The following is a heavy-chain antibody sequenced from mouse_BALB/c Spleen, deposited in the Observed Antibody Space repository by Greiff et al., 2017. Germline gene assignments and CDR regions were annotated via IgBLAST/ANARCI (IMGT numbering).Heavy chain of an antibody. CDR2: IDPANGNT. D-gene: IGHD2-14*01. J-gene: IGHJ4*01. CDR3: ARGDYRYDGEDYYAMDY. CDR1: GFNIKDTY. V-gene: IGHV14-3*02. Sequence: EVQLQQSGAELVKPGASVKLSCTASGFNIKDTYMHWVKQRPEQGLEWIGRIDPANGNTKYDPKFQGKATITADTSSNTAYLQLSSLTSEDTAVYYCARGDYRYDGEDYYAMDYWGQGTSVTVSS.